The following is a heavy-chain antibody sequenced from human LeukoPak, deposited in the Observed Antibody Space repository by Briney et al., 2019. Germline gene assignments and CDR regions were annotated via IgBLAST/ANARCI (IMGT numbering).Heavy chain of an antibody. CDR3: AKGLYSSSSYFDY. J-gene: IGHJ4*02. Sequence: GGSLRLSCAASGFTFSSYVMSWVRQASGKGREWVSAISDSGGSTFYADSVEGRFTISRDNSKNTLYLQMNSLRAEDTAVYYCAKGLYSSSSYFDYWGRGTLVTVSS. CDR2: ISDSGGST. V-gene: IGHV3-23*01. D-gene: IGHD6-6*01. CDR1: GFTFSSYV.